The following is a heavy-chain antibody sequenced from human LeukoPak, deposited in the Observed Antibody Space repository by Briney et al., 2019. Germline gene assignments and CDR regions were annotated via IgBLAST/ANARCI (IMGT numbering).Heavy chain of an antibody. CDR3: AKSAEWGLLPLVY. D-gene: IGHD1-26*01. CDR2: IRYDGSNK. V-gene: IGHV3-30*02. Sequence: GGSLRLSCAASGFTFNNYGMHWVRQAPGKGLEWVAFIRYDGSNKYYADSVKGRFTISRDNSKNTLYLQMNSLRAEDTAVYYCAKSAEWGLLPLVYWGQGTLVTVSS. CDR1: GFTFNNYG. J-gene: IGHJ4*02.